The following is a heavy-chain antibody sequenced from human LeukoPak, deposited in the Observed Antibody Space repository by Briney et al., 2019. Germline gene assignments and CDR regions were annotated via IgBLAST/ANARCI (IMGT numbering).Heavy chain of an antibody. J-gene: IGHJ4*02. CDR1: GFTISSYW. D-gene: IGHD2-2*01. Sequence: GGSLRLSCAASGFTISSYWMHWVRQAPGKGLVWVSRINTDGSSTSYADSVKGRCTISRDNAKNTLYLQMNSLRAEDTAVYYYARGGVVVPAAKGLDYWGQGTLVAVSS. CDR2: INTDGSST. CDR3: ARGGVVVPAAKGLDY. V-gene: IGHV3-74*01.